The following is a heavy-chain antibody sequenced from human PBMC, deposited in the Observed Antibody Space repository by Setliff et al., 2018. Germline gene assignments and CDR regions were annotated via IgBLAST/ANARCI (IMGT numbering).Heavy chain of an antibody. CDR2: IYYTGTA. V-gene: IGHV4-39*01. CDR1: GDSISSTSYQ. J-gene: IGHJ4*02. D-gene: IGHD3-10*01. Sequence: SETLSLTCTVSGDSISSTSYQWGWVRQPPGKGLEWIGSIYYTGTAYYNPSLKSRVTISVDTSKSQFSLQVTSPAATDTALYFCARHEFVGGYYGSVTYRHFDYWGQGILVTVSS. CDR3: ARHEFVGGYYGSVTYRHFDY.